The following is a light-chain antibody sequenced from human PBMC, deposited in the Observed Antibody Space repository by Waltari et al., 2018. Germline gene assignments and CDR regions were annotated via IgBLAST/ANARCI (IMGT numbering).Light chain of an antibody. Sequence: QLVLTQSPSASASLGASVKLTCTLSSGHSSNIVAWHQQQPEKGPRYLMKVNSDGSHSKGDEIPDRFSCSSSGAERYLTSSSIQSEDEADYYCQTGGHGTWVFGGGTKLTVL. CDR1: SGHSSNI. V-gene: IGLV4-69*01. J-gene: IGLJ3*02. CDR3: QTGGHGTWV. CDR2: VNSDGSH.